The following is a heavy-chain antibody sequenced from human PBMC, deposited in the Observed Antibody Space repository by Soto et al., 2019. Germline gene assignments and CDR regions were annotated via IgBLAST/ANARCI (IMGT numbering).Heavy chain of an antibody. D-gene: IGHD2-15*01. CDR1: GFTFSSYA. J-gene: IGHJ6*02. CDR2: ISYDGSNK. CDR3: ARDGSYCSGGSCYSREYYYYYYGMDV. Sequence: GGSLRLSCAASGFTFSSYAMHWVRQAPGKGLEWVAVISYDGSNKYYADSVKGRFTISRDNSKNTLYLQMNSLRAEDTAVYYCARDGSYCSGGSCYSREYYYYYYGMDVWGQGTTVTVSS. V-gene: IGHV3-30-3*01.